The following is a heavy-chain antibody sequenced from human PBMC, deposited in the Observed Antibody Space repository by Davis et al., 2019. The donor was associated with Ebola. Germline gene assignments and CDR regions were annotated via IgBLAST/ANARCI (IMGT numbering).Heavy chain of an antibody. V-gene: IGHV4-59*12. CDR1: GDSMTSYY. CDR3: ARLLHYDFWTGSRTTY. D-gene: IGHD3-3*01. CDR2: VYYSGST. J-gene: IGHJ4*02. Sequence: PSETLSLTCTVSGDSMTSYYWSWIRQAPGKGLEWVGHVYYSGSTNYNPSLKSRVSISVDTSKNLFSLNLRSVTAADTAVYYCARLLHYDFWTGSRTTYWGQGTLVTVFS.